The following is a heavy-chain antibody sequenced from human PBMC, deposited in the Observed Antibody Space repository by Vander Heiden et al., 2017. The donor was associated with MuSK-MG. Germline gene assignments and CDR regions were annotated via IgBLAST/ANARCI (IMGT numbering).Heavy chain of an antibody. CDR3: ARAGYSSFDY. J-gene: IGHJ4*02. V-gene: IGHV3-48*01. D-gene: IGHD6-13*01. Sequence: EVQLVESGGGLVQPGGSLRLSCAASGFTFSSYSMNWVRQAPGKGLEWVSYISSSSSTIYYADSVKGRFTISRDNAKNSLYLQMNSLRAEDTAVYYCARAGYSSFDYWGQGTLVTVSS. CDR2: ISSSSSTI. CDR1: GFTFSSYS.